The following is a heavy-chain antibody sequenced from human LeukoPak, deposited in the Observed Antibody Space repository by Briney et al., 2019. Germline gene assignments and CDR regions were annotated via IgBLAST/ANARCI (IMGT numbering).Heavy chain of an antibody. Sequence: GGSLRLSCAVSGFTFSNYWMTWVRQAPGKGLEYVSAISRNGGSTFYANSVKGRFTISRDNSKNTLYLQMGSLRAEDTAVYYCAKRAPYSSDWYVDYWGQGTLVTVSS. V-gene: IGHV3-64*01. CDR1: GFTFSNYW. CDR3: AKRAPYSSDWYVDY. D-gene: IGHD6-19*01. J-gene: IGHJ4*02. CDR2: ISRNGGST.